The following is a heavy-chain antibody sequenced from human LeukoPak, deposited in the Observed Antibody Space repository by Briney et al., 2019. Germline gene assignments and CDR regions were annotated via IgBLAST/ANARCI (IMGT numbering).Heavy chain of an antibody. D-gene: IGHD2-21*01. Sequence: GGSLRLSCAASGFTFSNYAMHWVRQAPGKGLEWVSSISSSSSYIYYADSVKGRFTISRDNAKNSLYLQMNSLRAEDTAVYYCARGRRHSFIPTHYYMDVWGKGTTVTVSS. CDR1: GFTFSNYA. V-gene: IGHV3-21*01. CDR3: ARGRRHSFIPTHYYMDV. J-gene: IGHJ6*03. CDR2: ISSSSSYI.